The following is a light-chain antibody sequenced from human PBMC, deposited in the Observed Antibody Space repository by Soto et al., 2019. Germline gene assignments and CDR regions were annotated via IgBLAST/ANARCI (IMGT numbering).Light chain of an antibody. CDR2: GAS. CDR1: QSVSSSY. CDR3: HQVSTSLPLP. J-gene: IGKJ4*01. V-gene: IGKV3-20*01. Sequence: SPATLSVSTGESSTLSCRASQSVSSSYLAWYQQKPGQAPRLLIYGASSRATGIPGRFSGSGSGTDFTLTISIRLHADDGVQYCHQVSTSLPLPFCGGAKVDI.